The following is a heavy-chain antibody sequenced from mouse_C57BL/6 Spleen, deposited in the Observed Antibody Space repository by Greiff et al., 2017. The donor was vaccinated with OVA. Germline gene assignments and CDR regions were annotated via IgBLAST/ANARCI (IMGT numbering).Heavy chain of an antibody. CDR3: AGTAQALYYCDY. J-gene: IGHJ2*01. CDR1: GYSITSGYY. D-gene: IGHD3-2*02. CDR2: ISYDGSN. V-gene: IGHV3-6*01. Sequence: VQLKQSGPGLVKPSQSLSLTCSVTGYSITSGYYWNWIRQFPGNKLEWMGYISYDGSNNYNPSIKNRISINCDTSKNQFFQKLNSVTTEDTATYYCAGTAQALYYCDYWGQGTTLTVSS.